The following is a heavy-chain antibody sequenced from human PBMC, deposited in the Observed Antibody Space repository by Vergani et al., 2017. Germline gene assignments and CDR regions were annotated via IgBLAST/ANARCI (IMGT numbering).Heavy chain of an antibody. CDR1: GGTFDSYS. V-gene: IGHV1-69*18. J-gene: IGHJ4*02. CDR3: AMGYDVLSNYLLF. CDR2: NIPISGSS. Sequence: QVQLVQSGAEVKKPGASVKFSCKASGGTFDSYSFHWVRQAPGQGLEWMGKNIPISGSSDFAQHFHDRITLTADEYTTTAYMELRNLRSEDTAIYYCAMGYDVLSNYLLFWGQGTVVTVSP. D-gene: IGHD3-9*01.